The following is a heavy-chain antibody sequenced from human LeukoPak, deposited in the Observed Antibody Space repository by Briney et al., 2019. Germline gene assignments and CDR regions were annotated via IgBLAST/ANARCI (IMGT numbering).Heavy chain of an antibody. V-gene: IGHV4-34*01. J-gene: IGHJ5*02. CDR2: INHSGST. D-gene: IGHD1-14*01. Sequence: SETLSLTCTVSGGSISSYYWSWIRQPPGKGLEWIGEINHSGSTNYNPSLKSRVTISVDTSKNQFSLKLSSVTAADTAVYYCAREGRKEGFDPWGQGTLVTVSS. CDR1: GGSISSYY. CDR3: AREGRKEGFDP.